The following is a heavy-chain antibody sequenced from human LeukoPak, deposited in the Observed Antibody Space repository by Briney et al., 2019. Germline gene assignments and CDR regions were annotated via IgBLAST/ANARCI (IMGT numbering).Heavy chain of an antibody. CDR1: GGSISSSSYY. CDR3: VRDRGEFSYSHDY. CDR2: IYYSGST. V-gene: IGHV4-39*02. D-gene: IGHD1-26*01. J-gene: IGHJ4*02. Sequence: KPSETLSLTCTVSGGSISSSSYYWGWIRQPPGKGLEWIGSIYYSGSTYYNPSLKSRVTISVDTSKNQFSLKLSSVTAADTAVYYCVRDRGEFSYSHDYWGQGTLVTVSS.